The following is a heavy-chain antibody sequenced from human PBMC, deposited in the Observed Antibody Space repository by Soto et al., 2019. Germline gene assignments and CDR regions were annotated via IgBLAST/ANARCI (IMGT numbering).Heavy chain of an antibody. Sequence: EVQLLESGGDLVQPGGSLRLSCAASGFTFINYAMSWVRQAPGLGLEWVSSISGSGGRADYADSVRGRFTISRDNSEKTRSRQMNSLRVDDTAIYYCAKSYASGSYYHFDSWGQGTLVTVSS. J-gene: IGHJ4*02. V-gene: IGHV3-23*01. D-gene: IGHD3-10*01. CDR3: AKSYASGSYYHFDS. CDR1: GFTFINYA. CDR2: ISGSGGRA.